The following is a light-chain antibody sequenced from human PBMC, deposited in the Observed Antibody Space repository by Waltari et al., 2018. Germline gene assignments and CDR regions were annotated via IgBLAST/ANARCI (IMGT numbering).Light chain of an antibody. CDR2: EGS. J-gene: IGLJ3*02. V-gene: IGLV2-23*01. CDR3: CSYAGSRTPWV. CDR1: SSDVGSYNS. Sequence: QSALTQPASASGSPGQSITIPCTGSSSDVGSYNSVFWYQQHPDEAPKLVIYEGSKRPSGISIRFSGSKSGNTASLTISRLQAEDEADYYCCSYAGSRTPWVFGGGTRVTVL.